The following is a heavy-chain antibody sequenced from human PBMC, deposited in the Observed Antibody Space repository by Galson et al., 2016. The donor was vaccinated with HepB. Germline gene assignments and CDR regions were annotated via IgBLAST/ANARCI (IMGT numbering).Heavy chain of an antibody. V-gene: IGHV6-1*01. J-gene: IGHJ4*02. Sequence: CAISGDSVSSNGATWNWIRQSPSRGLEWLGRTYYRSKWYNDYAESVKSRITINPDPSKNQFSLQLNSVTPEDTAVYYCARVVGRGVYDGRFDYWGQGILVTVSS. CDR3: ARVVGRGVYDGRFDY. D-gene: IGHD5/OR15-5a*01. CDR2: TYYRSKWYN. CDR1: GDSVSSNGAT.